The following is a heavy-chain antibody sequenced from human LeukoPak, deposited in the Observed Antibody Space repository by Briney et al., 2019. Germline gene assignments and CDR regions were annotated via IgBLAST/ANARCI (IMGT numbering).Heavy chain of an antibody. V-gene: IGHV4-31*03. CDR2: IYYSGST. CDR1: GGSISSGGYY. D-gene: IGHD3-10*01. CDR3: ARDYQITMVRGVYYYYGMDV. J-gene: IGHJ6*02. Sequence: SETLSLTCTVSGGSISSGGYYWSWIRQHPGKGLEWIGYIYYSGSTYYNPSLKSRVTISVDTSKNQLSLKLSSVTAADTAVYYCARDYQITMVRGVYYYYGMDVWGQGTTVTVSS.